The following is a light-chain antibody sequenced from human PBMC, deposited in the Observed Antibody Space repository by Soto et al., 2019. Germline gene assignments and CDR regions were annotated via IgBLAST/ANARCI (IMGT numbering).Light chain of an antibody. CDR2: DVS. J-gene: IGLJ1*01. CDR3: CSYTTSSTYV. Sequence: QSALTQPASVSGSPGQSIAISCTGTSSDVGNYNFVSWYPQHPGKAPKLMIYDVSNRPSGISNRFSGSKSGNTASLTISGLQAEDEADYYCCSYTTSSTYVFGTGTKVTVL. CDR1: SSDVGNYNF. V-gene: IGLV2-14*03.